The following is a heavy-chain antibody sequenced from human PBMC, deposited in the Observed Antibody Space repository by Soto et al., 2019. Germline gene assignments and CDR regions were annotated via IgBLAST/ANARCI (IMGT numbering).Heavy chain of an antibody. Sequence: QVQLQESGPGLVNPSQTLSLTCTVSGGSISSGGYYWSWIRQHPGKGLEWIGYIYYSGSTYYNPSLKLRVTISVDTSNNQFSLQLSSVPAADAAVYYCARDALRSTSARLRAFDIWGQGTMVTVSS. CDR1: GGSISSGGYY. D-gene: IGHD2-2*01. CDR3: ARDALRSTSARLRAFDI. J-gene: IGHJ3*02. V-gene: IGHV4-31*03. CDR2: IYYSGST.